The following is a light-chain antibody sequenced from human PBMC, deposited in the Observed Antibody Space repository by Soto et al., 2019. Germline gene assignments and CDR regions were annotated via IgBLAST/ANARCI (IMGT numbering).Light chain of an antibody. V-gene: IGKV3-20*01. CDR3: QQYGNLMYT. Sequence: DIVLTQSPGTLSLSPGERATLSCRASQSVGSDYLAWYQQKRGQAPRLLMYGASSRATGIPDRFSGSGSGTDFTLTISRLEPEDSAVYDCQQYGNLMYTFGQGTKLEIK. CDR1: QSVGSDY. CDR2: GAS. J-gene: IGKJ2*01.